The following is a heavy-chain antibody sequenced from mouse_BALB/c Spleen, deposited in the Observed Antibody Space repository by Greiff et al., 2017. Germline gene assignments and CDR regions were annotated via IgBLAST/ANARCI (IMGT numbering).Heavy chain of an antibody. CDR3: SRWGGGSDY. V-gene: IGHV5-9*03. CDR2: ISSGGGNT. J-gene: IGHJ2*01. CDR1: GFTFSSYT. Sequence: EVKLMESGGGLVKPGGSLKLSCAASGFTFSSYTMSWVRQTPEKRLEWVATISSGGGNTYYPDSVKGRFTISRDNAKNNLYLQMSSLRSEDTALYYCSRWGGGSDYWGQGTTLTVSS.